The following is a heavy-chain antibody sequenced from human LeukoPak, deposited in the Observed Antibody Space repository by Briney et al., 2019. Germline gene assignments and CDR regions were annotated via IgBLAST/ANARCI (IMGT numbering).Heavy chain of an antibody. J-gene: IGHJ4*02. V-gene: IGHV4-39*01. D-gene: IGHD6-6*01. CDR1: GGSISSSSDY. CDR3: ARQSVRAIAIAARPGNYFDY. Sequence: SETLSLTCTVSGGSISSSSDYWGWIRQPPGKGLEWIGSIYYSGNTYYNPSLKSQVTISLDTSKNQFSLKLSSVTAADTAMYYCARQSVRAIAIAARPGNYFDYWGQGTLVTVSS. CDR2: IYYSGNT.